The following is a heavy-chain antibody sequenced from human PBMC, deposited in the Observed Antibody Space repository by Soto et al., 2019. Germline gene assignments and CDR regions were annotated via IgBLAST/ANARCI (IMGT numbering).Heavy chain of an antibody. J-gene: IGHJ4*02. V-gene: IGHV3-21*01. CDR1: GFTFTRYS. CDR3: ARESEDLTSNFDY. CDR2: ISSTTNYI. Sequence: GGSLRLSCAASGFTFTRYSMNWVRQAPGKGLEWVSSISSTTNYIYYADSMKGRFTVSRDSAKNSVYLEMNSLSAEDTALYYCARESEDLTSNFDYWGQGTLVTVSS.